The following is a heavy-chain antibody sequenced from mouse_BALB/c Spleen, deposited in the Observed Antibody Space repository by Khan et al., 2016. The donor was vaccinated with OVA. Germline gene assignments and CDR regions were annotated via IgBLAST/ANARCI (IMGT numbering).Heavy chain of an antibody. J-gene: IGHJ4*01. Sequence: QVQLQQSGAELARPGASVKLSCKASGYTFTSYWMQWVKQRPGQGLEWIGAIYPGDGDTRYTQKFKGKATLTADKSSSTAYMQLSSLASEDSAVYFCARNYEYFYAMDYWGQGTSVTVSS. CDR2: IYPGDGDT. D-gene: IGHD2-4*01. CDR3: ARNYEYFYAMDY. CDR1: GYTFTSYW. V-gene: IGHV1-87*01.